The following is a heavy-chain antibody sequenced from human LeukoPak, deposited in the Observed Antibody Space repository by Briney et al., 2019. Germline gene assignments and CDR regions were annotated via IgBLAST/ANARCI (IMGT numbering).Heavy chain of an antibody. CDR3: AKGSAASRPYYFDY. Sequence: GGSLRLSCAASGLTFSSYAMHWVRQAPGKGLEWVAVISYDGSNKNYADSVKGRFTISRDNSKNTLYLQMNSLRVEDTAVYYCAKGSAASRPYYFDYWGQGTLVTVSS. CDR1: GLTFSSYA. V-gene: IGHV3-30*04. J-gene: IGHJ4*02. CDR2: ISYDGSNK. D-gene: IGHD2-21*01.